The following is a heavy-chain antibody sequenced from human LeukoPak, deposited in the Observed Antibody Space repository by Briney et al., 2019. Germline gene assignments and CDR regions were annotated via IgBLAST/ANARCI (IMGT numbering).Heavy chain of an antibody. J-gene: IGHJ5*01. CDR1: GGSITTGIYY. CDR3: ARTGTSWFDS. V-gene: IGHV4-39*01. Sequence: SETLPLTCTVSGGSITTGIYYWGWVRQPPGKGLEWIGSINYSGNTYYNPSLKSRVTVSVDTSKNQFSLNLMSVTAADTAVYYCARTGTSWFDSWGQGTLVTASS. D-gene: IGHD1-14*01. CDR2: INYSGNT.